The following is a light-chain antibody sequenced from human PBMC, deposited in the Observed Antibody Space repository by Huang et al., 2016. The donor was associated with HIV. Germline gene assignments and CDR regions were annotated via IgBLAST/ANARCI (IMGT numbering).Light chain of an antibody. Sequence: EIVVTQSPATLSVSPGERATLSCRASQSVRNNLALYQQKPGQAPRLLIYGASTRATGIPYRFSGSGSGTEFTLSISSLQSEDFAVYFCHQYNNWPQTFGGGTKVEIK. CDR3: HQYNNWPQT. V-gene: IGKV3-15*01. CDR2: GAS. J-gene: IGKJ4*01. CDR1: QSVRNN.